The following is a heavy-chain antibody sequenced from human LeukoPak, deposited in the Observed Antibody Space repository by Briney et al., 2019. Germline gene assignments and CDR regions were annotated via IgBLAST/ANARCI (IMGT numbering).Heavy chain of an antibody. CDR2: IDTKGTRT. CDR1: GSILSNCA. V-gene: IGHV3-23*01. D-gene: IGHD5-12*01. Sequence: GGSLRLSCAASGSILSNCAMTWVRQAPGKGLEWVSGIDTKGTRTYYADSVKGRFTISRDNSKNTLFLQLNSLRAEDTAVYYCVKEVVATIPPLWGQGTLVTVSS. CDR3: VKEVVATIPPL. J-gene: IGHJ4*02.